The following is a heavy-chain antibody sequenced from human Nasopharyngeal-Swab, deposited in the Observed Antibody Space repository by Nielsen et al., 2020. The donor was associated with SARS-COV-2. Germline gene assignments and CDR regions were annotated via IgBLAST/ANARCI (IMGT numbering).Heavy chain of an antibody. CDR3: ATDGPLRAYYMDV. CDR2: ISAYSGKT. Sequence: ASVKVSCKASNYTLIDYGIRWVRQAPGQGLEWMGWISAYSGKTDYAQKFQDRVTMTTDTSTSTAYMELRTLRSDDTAVYYCATDGPLRAYYMDVWGKGTTVSVSS. CDR1: NYTLIDYG. V-gene: IGHV1-18*04. J-gene: IGHJ6*03.